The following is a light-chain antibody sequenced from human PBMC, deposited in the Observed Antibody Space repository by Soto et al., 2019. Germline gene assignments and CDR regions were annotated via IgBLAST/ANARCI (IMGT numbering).Light chain of an antibody. J-gene: IGLJ1*01. CDR1: SSDVGAYNY. CDR3: FSFTTDWIHV. CDR2: EVS. Sequence: QSVLTQPASVSGSPGQSITISCTGTSSDVGAYNYVSWFQQHPGKAPTLIISEVSKRPSGVSNRFSGSKSGNAASLTISGLQAEEEADYFCFSFTTDWIHVFGTGTKVTVL. V-gene: IGLV2-14*01.